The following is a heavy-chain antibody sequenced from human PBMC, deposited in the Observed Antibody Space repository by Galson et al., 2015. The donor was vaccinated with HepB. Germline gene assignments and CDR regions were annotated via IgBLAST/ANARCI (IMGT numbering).Heavy chain of an antibody. J-gene: IGHJ4*02. Sequence: SLRLSCAASGFTFSSYGMHWVRQAPGKGPKWVAVISYDGSNKYHADSVKGRFTISRDNSKNTLYLQMNSLRAEDTAVYYCAKDHDVTTVTPAYFDYWGQGTLVTVSS. CDR2: ISYDGSNK. CDR3: AKDHDVTTVTPAYFDY. D-gene: IGHD4-17*01. CDR1: GFTFSSYG. V-gene: IGHV3-30*18.